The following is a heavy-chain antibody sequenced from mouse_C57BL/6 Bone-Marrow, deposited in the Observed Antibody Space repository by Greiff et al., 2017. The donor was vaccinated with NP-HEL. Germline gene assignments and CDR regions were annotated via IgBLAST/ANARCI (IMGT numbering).Heavy chain of an antibody. V-gene: IGHV1-81*01. CDR2: IYPRSGNP. CDR3: ARVGWLLNWYFDV. CDR1: GYTFTSYG. D-gene: IGHD2-3*01. J-gene: IGHJ1*03. Sequence: QVQLQQSGAELARPGASVKLSCKASGYTFTSYGISWVKQRTGQGLEWIGEIYPRSGNPYYNEKFKGKATLTADKSSSTAYMGLRSLTSEDSAVYCCARVGWLLNWYFDVWGTGTTVTVSS.